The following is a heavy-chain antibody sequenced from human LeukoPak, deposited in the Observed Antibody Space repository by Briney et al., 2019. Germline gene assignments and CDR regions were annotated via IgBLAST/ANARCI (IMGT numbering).Heavy chain of an antibody. J-gene: IGHJ4*02. CDR1: GFTFSSYG. CDR2: ISYDGSNK. D-gene: IGHD5-18*01. Sequence: PGRSLRLSCAASGFTFSSYGMHWVRQAPGKGLEWVAVISYDGSNKYYADSVKGRFTISRDNSKNTLYLQMNSLRAEDTAVYYCARDRDSYGAFDYWGQGTLVTVSS. CDR3: ARDRDSYGAFDY. V-gene: IGHV3-30*03.